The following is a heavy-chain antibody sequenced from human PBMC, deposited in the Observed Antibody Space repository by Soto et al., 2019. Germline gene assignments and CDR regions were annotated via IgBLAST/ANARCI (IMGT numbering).Heavy chain of an antibody. Sequence: SLRLSCAASGFTFSSYAMHWVRQAPGKGLEWVAVISYDGSNKYYADSVKGRFTISRDNSKNTLYLQMNSLRAEDTAVYYCARVQDRGFQPDTFSFWGKGTLVTVSS. J-gene: IGHJ4*02. D-gene: IGHD6-25*01. CDR1: GFTFSSYA. CDR3: ARVQDRGFQPDTFSF. CDR2: ISYDGSNK. V-gene: IGHV3-30-3*01.